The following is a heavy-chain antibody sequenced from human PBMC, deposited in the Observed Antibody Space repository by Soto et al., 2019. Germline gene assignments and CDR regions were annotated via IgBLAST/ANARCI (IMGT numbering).Heavy chain of an antibody. J-gene: IGHJ3*02. Sequence: GGSLRLSCAAFGFTVSGKKYVAWVRQAPGKGLEWVSALYDLDGTYYADSVKGRFTTSSDSSRTTVYLQMNDLRPDDTAVYSCATWHLREHAYDIWGQGATVTVSS. D-gene: IGHD3-10*01. V-gene: IGHV3-53*01. CDR3: ATWHLREHAYDI. CDR2: LYDLDGT. CDR1: GFTVSGKKY.